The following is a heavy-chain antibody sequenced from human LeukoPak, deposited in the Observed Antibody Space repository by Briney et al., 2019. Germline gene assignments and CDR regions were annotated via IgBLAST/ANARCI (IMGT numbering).Heavy chain of an antibody. Sequence: GRSLRLSCTASGFTFGDYAMSWVRQAPGKGLEWVSSISSSSSYIYYADSVKGRFTISRDNAKNSLYLQMNSLRAEDTAVYYCARGIAAAGCIDYWGQGTLVTVSS. CDR2: ISSSSSYI. V-gene: IGHV3-21*01. CDR1: GFTFGDYA. D-gene: IGHD6-13*01. J-gene: IGHJ4*02. CDR3: ARGIAAAGCIDY.